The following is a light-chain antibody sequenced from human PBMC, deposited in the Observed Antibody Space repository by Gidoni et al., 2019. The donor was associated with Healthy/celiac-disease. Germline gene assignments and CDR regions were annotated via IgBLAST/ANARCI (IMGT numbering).Light chain of an antibody. Sequence: QSVFPQPHSVSAAPGQKATISCSGSSPNIGNNYVSWYQQLPGTAPKLLIYDNKKRPSGIPDRFYGSKSGTSATLGITGLQTGDEADYYCGTWDSSRVVFGGGTKLTVL. J-gene: IGLJ2*01. V-gene: IGLV1-51*01. CDR2: DNK. CDR3: GTWDSSRVV. CDR1: SPNIGNNY.